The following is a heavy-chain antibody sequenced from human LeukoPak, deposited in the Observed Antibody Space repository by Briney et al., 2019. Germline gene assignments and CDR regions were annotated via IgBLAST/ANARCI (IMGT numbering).Heavy chain of an antibody. CDR3: AKDMRMASFEH. J-gene: IGHJ4*02. CDR2: IGGSGDRT. D-gene: IGHD5-24*01. V-gene: IGHV3-23*01. CDR1: GFTFSIYG. Sequence: GGSLRLSCAASGFTFSIYGMNWVRQSPGKGLEWVSGIGGSGDRTYYADSVKGRFSISRDNSKNTLYLQINSLRVEDTAVYYCAKDMRMASFEHWGRRTQVTVSS.